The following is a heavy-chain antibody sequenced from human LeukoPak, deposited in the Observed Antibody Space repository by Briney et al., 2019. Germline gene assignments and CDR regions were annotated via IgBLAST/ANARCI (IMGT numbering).Heavy chain of an antibody. CDR2: ISAYNGNT. D-gene: IGHD3-22*01. CDR1: GYTFSDYG. V-gene: IGHV1-18*01. Sequence: GASVKVSRKASGYTFSDYGVSWVRQAPGQGLEWMGRISAYNGNTNYLQKFQGRVTMTTDTSTATAYMELRSLRPSDTAVYFCARGPRYSYDSSILLFDYWGQGTLVTVSS. CDR3: ARGPRYSYDSSILLFDY. J-gene: IGHJ4*02.